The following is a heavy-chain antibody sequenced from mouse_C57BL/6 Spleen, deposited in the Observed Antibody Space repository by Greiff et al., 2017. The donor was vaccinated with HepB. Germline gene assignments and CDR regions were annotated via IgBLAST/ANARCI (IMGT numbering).Heavy chain of an antibody. V-gene: IGHV5-6*01. CDR3: ARWSNYDWYFDV. CDR2: ISSGGSYT. D-gene: IGHD2-5*01. CDR1: GFTFSSYG. J-gene: IGHJ1*03. Sequence: VESGGDLVKPGGSLKLSCAASGFTFSSYGMSWVRQTPDKRLEWVATISSGGSYTYYPDSVKGRFTISRDNAKNTLYLQMSSLKSEDTAMYYCARWSNYDWYFDVWGTGTTVTVSS.